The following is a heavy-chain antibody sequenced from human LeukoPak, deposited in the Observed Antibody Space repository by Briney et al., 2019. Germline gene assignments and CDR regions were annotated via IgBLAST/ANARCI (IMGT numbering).Heavy chain of an antibody. J-gene: IGHJ4*02. Sequence: PGGSLRLSCAASGFTFSSYEMNWVRQAPGKGLEWVSYISSSGSTIYYADSVKGRFTISRDNAKNSLYLQMNSLRAEDTAVYYCARTLDYGDSGFDYWGQGTLVTVSS. CDR2: ISSSGSTI. CDR3: ARTLDYGDSGFDY. D-gene: IGHD4-17*01. CDR1: GFTFSSYE. V-gene: IGHV3-48*03.